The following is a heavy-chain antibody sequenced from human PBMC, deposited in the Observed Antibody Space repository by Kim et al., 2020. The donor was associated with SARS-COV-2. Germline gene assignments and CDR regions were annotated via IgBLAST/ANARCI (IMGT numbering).Heavy chain of an antibody. Sequence: TTYSPSFQGHVTISADKSISTAYLQWSSLKASDTAMYYCARLAVAGTGNAWGQGTLVTVSS. CDR3: ARLAVAGTGNA. D-gene: IGHD6-19*01. V-gene: IGHV5-10-1*01. J-gene: IGHJ5*02. CDR2: T.